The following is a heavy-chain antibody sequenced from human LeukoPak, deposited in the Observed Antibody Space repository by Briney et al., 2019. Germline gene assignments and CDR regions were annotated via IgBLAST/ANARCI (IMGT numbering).Heavy chain of an antibody. CDR3: TTGGIPVAGRGRNWFDP. CDR2: ISGSGGST. J-gene: IGHJ5*02. D-gene: IGHD6-19*01. V-gene: IGHV3-23*01. Sequence: GGSLRLSCAASGFTFNDYEMNWVRQAPGKGLEWVSAISGSGGSTYYADSVKGRFTISRDNSKNTLYLQMNSLLTEDTAVYYCTTGGIPVAGRGRNWFDPWGQGTLVTVSS. CDR1: GFTFNDYE.